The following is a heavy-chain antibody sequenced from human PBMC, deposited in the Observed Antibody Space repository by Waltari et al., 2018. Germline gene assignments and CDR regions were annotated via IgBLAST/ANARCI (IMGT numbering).Heavy chain of an antibody. Sequence: QLQLQESGPGLVKPSETLSFTCTVSGGSISSSSYYWGWIRQPPGKGLGWIGSIYYRGSTYYNPSLKSRVTISVDTSKNQFSLKLSSVTAADTAVYYCATKRESSASGFDYWGQGTLVTVSS. J-gene: IGHJ4*02. V-gene: IGHV4-39*01. D-gene: IGHD6-19*01. CDR3: ATKRESSASGFDY. CDR1: GGSISSSSYY. CDR2: IYYRGST.